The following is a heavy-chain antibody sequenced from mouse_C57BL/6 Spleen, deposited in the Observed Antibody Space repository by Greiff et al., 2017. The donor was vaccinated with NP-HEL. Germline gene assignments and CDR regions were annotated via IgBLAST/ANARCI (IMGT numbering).Heavy chain of an antibody. CDR2: IRSKSNNYAT. V-gene: IGHV10-1*01. Sequence: EVMLVESGGGLVQPKGSLKLSCAASGFSFNTYAMNWVRQAPGKGLEWVARIRSKSNNYATYYADSVKDRFTISRDDSESMLYLQMNNLKTEDTAMYYCVNDYYAMDYWGQGTSVTVSS. CDR1: GFSFNTYA. CDR3: VNDYYAMDY. J-gene: IGHJ4*01.